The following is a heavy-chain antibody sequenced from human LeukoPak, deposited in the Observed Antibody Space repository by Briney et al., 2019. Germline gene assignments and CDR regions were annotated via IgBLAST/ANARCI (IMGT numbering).Heavy chain of an antibody. V-gene: IGHV4-4*02. CDR3: ARESRLLEWSPFDY. J-gene: IGHJ4*02. CDR1: GGSISSSNW. D-gene: IGHD3-3*01. CDR2: IYHSGST. Sequence: NPSETLSLTCAVSGGSISSSNWWSWVRQPPGKGLEWIGEIYHSGSTNYNPSLKSRVTISVDKSKNQFSLKLSSVTAADTAVYYCARESRLLEWSPFDYWGQGTLVTVSS.